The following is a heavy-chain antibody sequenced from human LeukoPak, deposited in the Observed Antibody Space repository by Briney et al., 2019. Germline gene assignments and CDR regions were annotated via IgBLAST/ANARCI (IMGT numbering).Heavy chain of an antibody. CDR1: GDSIIGSY. CDR3: ARRRYYDSSGYNPTYYFDY. D-gene: IGHD3-22*01. J-gene: IGHJ4*02. V-gene: IGHV4-59*01. CDR2: IYYSVDT. Sequence: TETLSLTCAVSGDSIIGSYWSWIRQAPGKGLEWIGYIYYSVDTDYNPSLKSRVTISVDMSKKQISLRLTSVTAADTAVYYCARRRYYDSSGYNPTYYFDYWGQGILVTVSS.